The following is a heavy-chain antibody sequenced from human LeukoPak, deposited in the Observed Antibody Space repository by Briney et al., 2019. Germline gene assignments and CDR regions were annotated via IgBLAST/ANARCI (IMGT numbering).Heavy chain of an antibody. CDR3: ARAPIFGAYFDS. J-gene: IGHJ4*02. CDR1: GGTFNNYT. V-gene: IGHV1-69*05. D-gene: IGHD3-3*01. CDR2: IIPIFATT. Sequence: SVKVSCKASGGTFNNYTISWVRQAPGQGLEWMGGIIPIFATTNHAQKFQGRVTINTDESTSTAYMEVSSLRSEDTAVYYCARAPIFGAYFDSWGQGTLVTVSS.